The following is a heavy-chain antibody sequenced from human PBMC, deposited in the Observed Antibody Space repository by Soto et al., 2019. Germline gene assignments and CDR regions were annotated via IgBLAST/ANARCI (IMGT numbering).Heavy chain of an antibody. V-gene: IGHV3-74*01. CDR1: GVSFSSYW. J-gene: IGHJ4*02. D-gene: IGHD1-26*01. Sequence: PGGSPRLSCAASGVSFSSYWMSWVRQAPGKGLVWVSRMSNDGSSTTYVDSVKGRFIISRDNAQNTLFLQMNSLRAEDTAVYYCARENSGAYCGVIDYWGQGTLVSVSS. CDR2: MSNDGSST. CDR3: ARENSGAYCGVIDY.